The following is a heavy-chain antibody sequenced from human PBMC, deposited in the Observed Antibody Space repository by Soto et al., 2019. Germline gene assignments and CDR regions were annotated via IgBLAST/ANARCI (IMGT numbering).Heavy chain of an antibody. J-gene: IGHJ4*02. CDR3: ARADPDASVGY. Sequence: PSETLSLTCTVSGGSINTGGYFWTWIRQHPGKGLEWIGYIASSGSTYYNPSLKGRLTIAADTPENQFSLRLTSVTAADTAVYYCARADPDASVGYWGQGTLVTVSS. V-gene: IGHV4-31*03. CDR2: IASSGST. CDR1: GGSINTGGYF. D-gene: IGHD2-15*01.